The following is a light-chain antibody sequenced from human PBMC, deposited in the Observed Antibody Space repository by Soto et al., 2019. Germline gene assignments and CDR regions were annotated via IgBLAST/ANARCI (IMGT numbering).Light chain of an antibody. J-gene: IGKJ5*01. CDR3: QQYDILPIT. V-gene: IGKV1-33*01. CDR1: QTISSW. CDR2: DAS. Sequence: DIQMTHSPSTLSAAVGDTVTITCRASQTISSWLAWYQQKPGKAPNLLIYDASNLEIGVPSRFSGSGYGTHFKFTISSLQTEDIGTYYCQQYDILPITFGRGTRLEIK.